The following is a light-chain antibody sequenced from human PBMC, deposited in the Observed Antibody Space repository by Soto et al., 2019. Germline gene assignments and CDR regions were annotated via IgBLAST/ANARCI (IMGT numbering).Light chain of an antibody. CDR3: EQRRVWPLT. V-gene: IGKV3-11*01. CDR1: QSVSND. CDR2: DAS. Sequence: VLTQSPATLSLSPGERATLSCRASQSVSNDLAWYQQRPGQAPRLLIYDASNRATGSPPRFSASGSGTDFTLTISSLEPEDFAVYYCEQRRVWPLTFGGGTKVEIK. J-gene: IGKJ4*01.